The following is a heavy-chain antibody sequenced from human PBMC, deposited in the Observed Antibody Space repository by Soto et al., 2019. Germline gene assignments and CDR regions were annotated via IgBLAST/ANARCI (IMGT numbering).Heavy chain of an antibody. CDR3: ARGDWWLFDY. CDR2: INAGNGNT. Sequence: QVQLVQSGAEEKKPGASVKVSCKASGYTFTSYAIHWVRQAPGQRLEWMGWINAGNGNTKYSQKFQGRVTITRDTAASTAYMELSSLNSEDTAVYYCARGDWWLFDYWGQGTLVTVSS. J-gene: IGHJ4*02. V-gene: IGHV1-3*05. D-gene: IGHD2-8*02. CDR1: GYTFTSYA.